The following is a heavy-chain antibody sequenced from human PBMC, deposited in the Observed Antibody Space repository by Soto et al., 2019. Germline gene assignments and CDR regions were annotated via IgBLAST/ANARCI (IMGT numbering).Heavy chain of an antibody. CDR1: GFTFSSYS. CDR2: ISSSSSTI. V-gene: IGHV3-48*02. D-gene: IGHD3-3*01. J-gene: IGHJ6*02. CDR3: ARLIRFLEWFPYYYGMDV. Sequence: PGGSLRLSCAASGFTFSSYSMNWVRQAPGKGLEWVSYISSSSSTIYYADSVKGRFTISRDNAKNSLYLQMNSLRDEDTAVYYCARLIRFLEWFPYYYGMDVWGQGTTVTVSS.